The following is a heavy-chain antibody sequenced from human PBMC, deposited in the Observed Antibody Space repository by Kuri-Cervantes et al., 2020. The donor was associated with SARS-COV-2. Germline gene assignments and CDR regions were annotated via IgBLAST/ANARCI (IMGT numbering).Heavy chain of an antibody. CDR1: GYTFTSYY. Sequence: ASVKVSCKASGYTFTSYYMHWVRQAPGQGLEWVGWINPNSGGTNYAQKFQGRVTMTRDTSISTAYMELSRLRSEDTAVYYCARDNGDSGSYFVWGQGTTVTVSS. D-gene: IGHD1-26*01. CDR3: ARDNGDSGSYFV. J-gene: IGHJ6*02. V-gene: IGHV1-2*02. CDR2: INPNSGGT.